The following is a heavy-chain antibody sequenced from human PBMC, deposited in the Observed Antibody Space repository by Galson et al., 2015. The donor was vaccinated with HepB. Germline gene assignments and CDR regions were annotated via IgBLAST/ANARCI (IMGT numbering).Heavy chain of an antibody. CDR1: GFAVSSDY. Sequence: SLRLSCAASGFAVSSDYMTWVRQAPGRGLEWLSVIYSDGNRYYADSVRGRFTISRDYSMSTVYLQMNNLRAEDTAVYYCARDTQKRNAYDIWGQGTMVTVSS. CDR2: IYSDGNR. CDR3: ARDTQKRNAYDI. V-gene: IGHV3-66*01. J-gene: IGHJ3*02.